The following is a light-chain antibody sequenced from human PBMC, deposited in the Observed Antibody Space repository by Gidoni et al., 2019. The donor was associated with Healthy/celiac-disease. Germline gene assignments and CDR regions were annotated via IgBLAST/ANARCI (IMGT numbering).Light chain of an antibody. CDR2: AGS. J-gene: IGKJ1*01. V-gene: IGKV1-39*01. CDR1: QSISSY. CDR3: QQSYSTWT. Sequence: DIQMPQSPPSLSASVGDRVTITCRASQSISSYLNWYQWKPGKAPTLLIYAGSSLQSEIPSRFSGSGSGTDFTLTISSLQPEDFVTYYCQQSYSTWTFGQGTKVEIK.